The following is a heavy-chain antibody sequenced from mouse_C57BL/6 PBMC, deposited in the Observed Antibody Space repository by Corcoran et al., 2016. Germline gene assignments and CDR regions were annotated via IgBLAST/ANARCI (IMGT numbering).Heavy chain of an antibody. J-gene: IGHJ2*01. CDR3: ARLRNWGDY. CDR1: GYTFTTYG. Sequence: QIQLVQSGPELKKPGETVKISCKASGYTFTTYGMSWVKQAPGKGLKWMGWINTYSGVPTYADDFKGRFAFSLETSASTAYLQINNLKNEDTATYFCARLRNWGDYWGQGTTLTVSS. V-gene: IGHV9-3*01. CDR2: INTYSGVP.